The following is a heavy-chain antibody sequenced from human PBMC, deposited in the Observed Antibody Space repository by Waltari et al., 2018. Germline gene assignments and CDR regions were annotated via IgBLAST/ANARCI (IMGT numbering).Heavy chain of an antibody. CDR2: IKPNRGGT. CDR1: GYTFPGYY. J-gene: IGHJ1*01. D-gene: IGHD3-3*01. V-gene: IGHV1-2*02. Sequence: QVQLVQSGAEVKKPGASVKVSCKASGYTFPGYYMHWVRQAPGHGLEWMGWIKPNRGGTNYAQKFQGRVTMTRDTSISTAYMELSRLRSDDTAVYYCARDLEGYDFWRGYGGGLENSQHWGQGTLVTVSS. CDR3: ARDLEGYDFWRGYGGGLENSQH.